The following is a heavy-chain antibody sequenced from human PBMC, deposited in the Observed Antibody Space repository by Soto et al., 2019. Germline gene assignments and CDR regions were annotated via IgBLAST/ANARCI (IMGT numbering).Heavy chain of an antibody. D-gene: IGHD3-22*01. CDR2: ISSSGSTI. V-gene: IGHV3-48*03. CDR1: GFTFSSYE. J-gene: IGHJ4*02. CDR3: VMYYYDSSGYYYFDY. Sequence: GGSLRLSCAGSGFTFSSYEMNWVRQAPGKGLEWVSYISSSGSTIYYADSVKGRFTISRDNAKNSLYLQMNSLRAEDTAVYYCVMYYYDSSGYYYFDYWGQGTLVTVPQ.